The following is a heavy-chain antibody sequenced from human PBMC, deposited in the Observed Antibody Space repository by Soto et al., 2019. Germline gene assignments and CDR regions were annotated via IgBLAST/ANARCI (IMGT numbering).Heavy chain of an antibody. J-gene: IGHJ5*02. CDR3: AKSGSSGWYGWFDP. V-gene: IGHV2-5*01. CDR1: GFSLRTSGVG. Sequence: QITLKESGPTLVKPTQTLTLTCIFSGFSLRTSGVGVGWFRQPPGKALEWLGFIYWNDDKRYSPSLKSRLTITKDTSHNQVVLTMTSMDPVDTATYYCAKSGSSGWYGWFDPWGQGTLVTVS. D-gene: IGHD6-19*01. CDR2: IYWNDDK.